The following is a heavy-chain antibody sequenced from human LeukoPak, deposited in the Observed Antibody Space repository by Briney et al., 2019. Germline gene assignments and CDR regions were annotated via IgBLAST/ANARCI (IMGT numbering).Heavy chain of an antibody. CDR2: IYYSGNT. J-gene: IGHJ4*02. CDR1: GYSISSGYY. CDR3: ARVLVASSGYPSHFDY. D-gene: IGHD3-22*01. Sequence: PSETLSLTCAVSGYSISSGYYWGWIRQPPGKGLEGIGSIYYSGNTYYNPSLKGRVTISVDTSRKQFSLKLSSVTAADTAVYYCARVLVASSGYPSHFDYWGQGTLVTVSS. V-gene: IGHV4-38-2*01.